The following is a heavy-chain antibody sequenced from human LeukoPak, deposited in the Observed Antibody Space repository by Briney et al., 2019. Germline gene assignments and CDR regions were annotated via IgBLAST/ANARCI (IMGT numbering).Heavy chain of an antibody. J-gene: IGHJ3*02. CDR3: ARGGWGYYDSSGYSGDPFDI. V-gene: IGHV3-53*01. Sequence: GGSLRLSCAASGFTVSSNYMSWVRQAPGKGLEWASLLYSGGRTYYVDSVKGRFTISRDNSKNTLYLQMNSLRAEDTAVYYCARGGWGYYDSSGYSGDPFDIWGQGTMVTVSS. CDR2: LYSGGRT. CDR1: GFTVSSNY. D-gene: IGHD3-22*01.